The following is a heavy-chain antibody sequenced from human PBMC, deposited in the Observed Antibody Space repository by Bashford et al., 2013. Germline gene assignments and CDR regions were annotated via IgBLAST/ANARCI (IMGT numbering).Heavy chain of an antibody. J-gene: IGHJ3*02. V-gene: IGHV1-8*01. CDR2: MNPYSDDT. CDR1: GYTFTSYD. D-gene: IGHD3-16*01. CDR3: TSGAGDSAGRAFDI. Sequence: ASVKVSCKASGYTFTSYDINWVRQATGQAPEWLGRMNPYSDDTAYARRLRGRVTMTRDTSISTAYLELSSLTSEDTAVYYCTSGAGDSAGRAFDIWGQGTMVTVSS.